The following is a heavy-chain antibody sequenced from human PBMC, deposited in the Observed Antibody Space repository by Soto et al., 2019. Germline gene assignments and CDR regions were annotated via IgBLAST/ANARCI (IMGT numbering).Heavy chain of an antibody. Sequence: SETLSLTCTVSGGSISSYYWSWIRQPPGKGLEWIGYIYYSGSTNYNPSLKSRVTISVDTSKNQFSLKLSSVTAADTAVYYCASTGQWLVRGECYFDYWGQGTLVTVSS. V-gene: IGHV4-59*01. D-gene: IGHD6-19*01. CDR1: GGSISSYY. CDR2: IYYSGST. J-gene: IGHJ4*02. CDR3: ASTGQWLVRGECYFDY.